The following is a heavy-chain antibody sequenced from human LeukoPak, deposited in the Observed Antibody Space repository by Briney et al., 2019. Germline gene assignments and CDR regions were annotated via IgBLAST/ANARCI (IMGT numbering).Heavy chain of an antibody. CDR2: IWYDGSNK. V-gene: IGHV3-33*01. CDR1: GFTFSSYG. J-gene: IGHJ4*02. D-gene: IGHD6-19*01. Sequence: PGGSLRLSCAASGFTFSSYGMHWVRQAPGKGLEWVAVIWYDGSNKYYADSVKGRFTISRDNSKSTLYLQMNSLRAEDTAVYYCARGAHSSGIFDYWGQGTLVTVSS. CDR3: ARGAHSSGIFDY.